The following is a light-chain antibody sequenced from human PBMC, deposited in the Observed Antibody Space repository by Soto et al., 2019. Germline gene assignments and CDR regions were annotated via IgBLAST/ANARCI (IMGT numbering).Light chain of an antibody. J-gene: IGLJ3*02. V-gene: IGLV2-8*01. CDR1: SSDVGGYNY. CDR2: EVS. Sequence: QSALTQPPFASGSPGQSVTISCTGTSSDVGGYNYVSWYQQHPGKAPKLMIYEVSKRPSGVPDRCSGSKSGNTASLTVSGLQAEDEADDYCSSYAGSNTWVFGGGTKLTVL. CDR3: SSYAGSNTWV.